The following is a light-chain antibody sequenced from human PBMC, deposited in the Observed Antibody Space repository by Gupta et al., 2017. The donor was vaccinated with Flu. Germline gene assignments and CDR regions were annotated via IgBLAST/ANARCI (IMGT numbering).Light chain of an antibody. Sequence: QSVLTQPPSVSAAPGPKVTISCSGSSSNIGNNYVSWYQQLPGTAPKLLIYDNNKRPSGIPDRFSGSKSGTSATLGITGLQTGDEADYYCGTWDSSLSVWVFGGGTKLTVL. CDR2: DNN. V-gene: IGLV1-51*01. J-gene: IGLJ3*02. CDR3: GTWDSSLSVWV. CDR1: SSNIGNNY.